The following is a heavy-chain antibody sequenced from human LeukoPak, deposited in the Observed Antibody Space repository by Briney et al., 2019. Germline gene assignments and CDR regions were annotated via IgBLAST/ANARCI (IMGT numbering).Heavy chain of an antibody. CDR3: ASGPWELDY. CDR2: IDKHGSA. V-gene: IGHV4-59*08. J-gene: IGHJ4*02. Sequence: SETLSLTCTVSGGSINSDDKAWIRQSPGKGLEWVGYIDKHGSAYYNPSLQSRVTISVDTSKKQFSLKLNSVTAADTAVYYSASGPWELDYWGQGTLVTVSS. CDR1: GGSINSDD. D-gene: IGHD1-26*01.